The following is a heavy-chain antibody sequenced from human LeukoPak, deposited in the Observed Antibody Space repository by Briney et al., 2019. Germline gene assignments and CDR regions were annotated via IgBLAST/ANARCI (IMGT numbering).Heavy chain of an antibody. V-gene: IGHV1-69*13. Sequence: GASVKVSCTTSGGTFSSYAISWVRQAPGQGLEWMGGIIPMFGTPYYAQKFQGRVTITADESTTTAYMELSSLKSEDTAMYYCARGIGELYWFDPWGQGTLVTVSS. CDR3: ARGIGELYWFDP. D-gene: IGHD3-10*01. CDR1: GGTFSSYA. J-gene: IGHJ5*02. CDR2: IIPMFGTP.